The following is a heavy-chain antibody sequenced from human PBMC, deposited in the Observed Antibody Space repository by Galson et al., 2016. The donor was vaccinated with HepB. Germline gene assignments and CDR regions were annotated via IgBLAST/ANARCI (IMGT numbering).Heavy chain of an antibody. Sequence: SLRLSCAVSGFALGAFAMHWVRQTPGRGLEHVSSISADGTNTYYADSVKGRFTISRDFSKNTMYLQMSSLRTEDTAVYYCVKDRGRTIRDFDVWGQGTLVTVSS. CDR2: ISADGTNT. CDR3: VKDRGRTIRDFDV. D-gene: IGHD5-24*01. V-gene: IGHV3-64D*06. CDR1: GFALGAFA. J-gene: IGHJ4*02.